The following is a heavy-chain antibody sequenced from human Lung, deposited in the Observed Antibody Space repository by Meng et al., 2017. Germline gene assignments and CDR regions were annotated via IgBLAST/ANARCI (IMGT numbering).Heavy chain of an antibody. J-gene: IGHJ4*02. CDR1: GGSFSDYY. CDR2: INHSGST. V-gene: IGHV4-34*02. Sequence: QVKLAQWGARLLKPSETLSLTCFVSGGSFSDYYWSWIRQPPGKGLEWIGEINHSGSTNYNPSLENRATISVDTSQNNLSLKLSSVTAADSAVYYCARGPTTMAHDFDYWGQGTLVTVSS. D-gene: IGHD4-11*01. CDR3: ARGPTTMAHDFDY.